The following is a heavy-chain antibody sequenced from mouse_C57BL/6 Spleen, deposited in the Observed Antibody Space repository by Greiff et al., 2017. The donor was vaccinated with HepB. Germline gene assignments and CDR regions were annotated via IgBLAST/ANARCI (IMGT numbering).Heavy chain of an antibody. D-gene: IGHD2-3*01. CDR1: GYAFSSYW. CDR3: ARSYDGYNYYAMDY. J-gene: IGHJ4*01. Sequence: VQVVESGAELVKPGASVKISCKASGYAFSSYWMNWVKQRPGKGLEWIGQIYPGDGDTNYNGKFKGKATLTADKSSSTAYMQLSSLTSEDSAVYFCARSYDGYNYYAMDYWGQGTSVTVSS. V-gene: IGHV1-80*01. CDR2: IYPGDGDT.